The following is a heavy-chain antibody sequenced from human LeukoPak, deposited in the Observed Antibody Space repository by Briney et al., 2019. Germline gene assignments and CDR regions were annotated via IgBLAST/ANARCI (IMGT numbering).Heavy chain of an antibody. CDR2: IYYSGST. V-gene: IGHV4-59*08. CDR3: ARGMGGNWFDP. CDR1: GGSISSYY. Sequence: SETLSLTCTVSGGSISSYYWTWIRQPPGKGLEWIGYIYYSGSTKYNPSLKSRVTMSVDTSKNRFSLKLSSVTAADTAVYYCARGMGGNWFDPWGQGTLVTVSS. D-gene: IGHD1-14*01. J-gene: IGHJ5*02.